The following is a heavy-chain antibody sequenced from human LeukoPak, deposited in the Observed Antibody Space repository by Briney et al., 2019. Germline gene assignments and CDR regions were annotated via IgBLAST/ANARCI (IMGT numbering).Heavy chain of an antibody. Sequence: GGSLRLSCAGSGFIFSHYTVTWVRQGPGKGLEWVSSINGSGDATLYADSVMGRFTISRDNVKNTVSLQMNNLRAEDTAVYYCVRGSRGWNGLDYWGQGTLVTVSS. CDR3: VRGSRGWNGLDY. CDR1: GFIFSHYT. J-gene: IGHJ4*02. D-gene: IGHD6-19*01. CDR2: INGSGDAT. V-gene: IGHV3-23*01.